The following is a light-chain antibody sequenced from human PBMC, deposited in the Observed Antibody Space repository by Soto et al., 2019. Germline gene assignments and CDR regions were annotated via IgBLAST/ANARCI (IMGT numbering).Light chain of an antibody. J-gene: IGKJ5*01. CDR3: QHFGGTTFT. Sequence: EIVLTQSPVTLSLSPGERATLSCRASQSVSSSYLAWYQQKPGQAPRLLIYGASSRATGIPDRFSGSGSGTHFTLTISRLEPGDFAVYYCQHFGGTTFTFGQGTRLENK. V-gene: IGKV3-20*01. CDR2: GAS. CDR1: QSVSSSY.